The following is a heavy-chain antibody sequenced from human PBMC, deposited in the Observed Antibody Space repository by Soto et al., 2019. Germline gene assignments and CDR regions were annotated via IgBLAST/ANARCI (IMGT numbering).Heavy chain of an antibody. CDR1: GYTFTSYA. CDR2: INAGNGNT. D-gene: IGHD6-19*01. J-gene: IGHJ6*02. CDR3: ARELAVAAPTDYYYYGMDV. Sequence: GASVKVSCKASGYTFTSYAMHWVRQAPGQRLEWMGWINAGNGNTKYSQKFQGRVTITRDTSASTAYMELSSLRSEDTAVYYCARELAVAAPTDYYYYGMDVWGQGTTVTV. V-gene: IGHV1-3*01.